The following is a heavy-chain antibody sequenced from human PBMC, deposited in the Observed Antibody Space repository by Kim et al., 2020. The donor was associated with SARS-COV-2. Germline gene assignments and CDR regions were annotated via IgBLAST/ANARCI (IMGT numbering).Heavy chain of an antibody. V-gene: IGHV3-15*01. Sequence: GGSLRLSCAASGFTFSDAGMTWVRQGPGKGLEWVGHIKSNSDAATTDYAAHVKGRFTISRDDSKNTLYLQMSNAKTEDTAVYYCTTDQDNWKNAGGWFDPWGEGSQVTVSS. J-gene: IGHJ5*02. CDR1: GFTFSDAG. CDR3: TTDQDNWKNAGGWFDP. CDR2: IKSNSDAATT. D-gene: IGHD1-1*01.